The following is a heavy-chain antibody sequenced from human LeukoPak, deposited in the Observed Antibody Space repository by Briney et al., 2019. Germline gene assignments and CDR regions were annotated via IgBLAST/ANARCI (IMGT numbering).Heavy chain of an antibody. V-gene: IGHV4-59*01. Sequence: SETLSLTCTVSGGSISSYYWSWIRQPPGKGLEWIGYIYYSGSTNYNPSLKSRVTISVDTSKNQFSLKLSSVTAADTAVYYCARENDSSGYYSGYFDYWGQGTLVTVSS. CDR2: IYYSGST. J-gene: IGHJ4*02. CDR1: GGSISSYY. D-gene: IGHD3-22*01. CDR3: ARENDSSGYYSGYFDY.